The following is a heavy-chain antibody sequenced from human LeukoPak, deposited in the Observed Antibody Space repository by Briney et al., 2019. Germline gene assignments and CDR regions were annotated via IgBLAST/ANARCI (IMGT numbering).Heavy chain of an antibody. Sequence: SETLSLTCTVSGGSISSYYWSWIRQPPGKRLEWIGYINYSGTTNYNPSLKSRVTMSVDTSKNQSSLKLTSVTAADTAVYYCATGQYCSGNRCYSGTFDIWGQGTMVSVSS. J-gene: IGHJ3*02. V-gene: IGHV4-59*01. D-gene: IGHD2-15*01. CDR3: ATGQYCSGNRCYSGTFDI. CDR2: INYSGTT. CDR1: GGSISSYY.